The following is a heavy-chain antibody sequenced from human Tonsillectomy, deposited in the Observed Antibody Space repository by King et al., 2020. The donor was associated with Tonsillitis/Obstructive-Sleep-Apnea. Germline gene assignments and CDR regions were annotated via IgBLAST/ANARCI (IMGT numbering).Heavy chain of an antibody. V-gene: IGHV5-10-1*01. D-gene: IGHD6-6*01. CDR3: ARQXFSSSSNPFDY. CDR2: IDPSDSYT. J-gene: IGHJ4*02. Sequence: QLVQSGAEVKKPGESLRISCKGSGYRFTSYWISWVRQMPGKGLEWMGRIDPSDSYTNYSPSFQGHVTISADKSISTAYLQWSSLKASDTAMYYFARQXFSSSSNPFDYXGQGTLVTVSS. CDR1: GYRFTSYW.